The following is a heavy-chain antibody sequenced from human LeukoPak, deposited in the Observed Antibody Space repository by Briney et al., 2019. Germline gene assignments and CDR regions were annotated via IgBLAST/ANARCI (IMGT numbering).Heavy chain of an antibody. CDR1: GFALTTSGVG. V-gene: IGHV2-5*02. D-gene: IGHD6-19*01. J-gene: IGHJ4*02. CDR2: IYWDDEK. Sequence: SGPTLVKPTETLTLTCTFSGFALTTSGVGVGWIRQPPGKALEWPTLIYWDDEKRFSPSLKSRLTITKDTSKNQAVLTMTIMDPVDTATFYCARYLAVTGTGSFDYWGQGTLVTVSS. CDR3: ARYLAVTGTGSFDY.